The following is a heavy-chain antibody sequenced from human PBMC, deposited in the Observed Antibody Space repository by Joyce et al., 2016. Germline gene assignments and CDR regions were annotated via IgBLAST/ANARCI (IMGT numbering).Heavy chain of an antibody. V-gene: IGHV3-23*01. CDR2: ISGSGGSI. CDR3: AKVAEGSAVYFYYMDV. Sequence: EVQLLESGGGLVQPAGSLRLSCAASGFNFSSYAMSWVRQAPGKGLEWVSVISGSGGSIYDADAVKGRFTFSRDNSKNTLYLQMNSLRAEDTAVYYCAKVAEGSAVYFYYMDVWGKGTTVTVSS. J-gene: IGHJ6*03. CDR1: GFNFSSYA. D-gene: IGHD6-6*01.